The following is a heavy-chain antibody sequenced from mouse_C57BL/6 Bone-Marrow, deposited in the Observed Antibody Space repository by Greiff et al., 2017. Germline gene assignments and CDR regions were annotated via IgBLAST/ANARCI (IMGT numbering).Heavy chain of an antibody. D-gene: IGHD1-1*01. Sequence: QVQLQQPGAELVKPGASVKMSCKASGYTFTSYWITWVKQRPGQGLEWIGDIYPGSGSTNYNEKFKSKATLTVDTSSSTAYMQLSSLTSEDSAVYYCARTYGSRAWFAYWGQGTLVTVSA. CDR2: IYPGSGST. V-gene: IGHV1-55*01. CDR3: ARTYGSRAWFAY. CDR1: GYTFTSYW. J-gene: IGHJ3*01.